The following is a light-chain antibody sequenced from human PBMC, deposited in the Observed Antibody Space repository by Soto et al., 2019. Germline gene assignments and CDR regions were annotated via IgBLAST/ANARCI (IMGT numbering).Light chain of an antibody. CDR3: GTWDSSLGTVV. CDR1: RSNIGGNY. J-gene: IGLJ2*01. CDR2: DNM. V-gene: IGLV1-51*01. Sequence: QSVLTQPPSVSEAPGQKVTISCSGSRSNIGGNYVSWYQVVPRTAPKLLIYDNMKRHSGIPDRFSGSKSGTSATLGITELQIGDEAEYFCGTWDSSLGTVVFGGGTKLTVL.